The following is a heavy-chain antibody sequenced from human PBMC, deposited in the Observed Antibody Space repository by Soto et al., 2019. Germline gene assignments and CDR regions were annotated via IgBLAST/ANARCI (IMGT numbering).Heavy chain of an antibody. CDR3: DIVVGGMDYYYGMDV. CDR2: IYYSGST. CDR1: GGSISSGDYY. Sequence: PSETLSLTCTVSGGSISSGDYYWSWIRQPPGKGLEWIGYIYYSGSTYYNPSLKSRVTISVDTSKNQFYLKLSSVTAADTAVYYCDIVVGGMDYYYGMDVWGQGTTVTVYS. D-gene: IGHD3-10*01. J-gene: IGHJ6*02. V-gene: IGHV4-30-4*01.